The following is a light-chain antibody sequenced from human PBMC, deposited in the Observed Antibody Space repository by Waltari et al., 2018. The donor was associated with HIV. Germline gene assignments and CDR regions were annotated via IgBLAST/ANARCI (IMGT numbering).Light chain of an antibody. Sequence: QSVLTQPPSVSGAPGQRVTISCTGSTSNIGAYYDVHWYQQIPGTAPKLLIYGNNHRPAGVPDRFSGSKSGTSASLAITGLQAEDEADYYCQSYDNSVSGVVFGGGTKLTVL. CDR2: GNN. J-gene: IGLJ2*01. CDR1: TSNIGAYYD. V-gene: IGLV1-40*01. CDR3: QSYDNSVSGVV.